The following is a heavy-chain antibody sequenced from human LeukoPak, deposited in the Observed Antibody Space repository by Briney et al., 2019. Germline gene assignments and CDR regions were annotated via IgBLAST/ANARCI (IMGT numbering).Heavy chain of an antibody. J-gene: IGHJ6*02. CDR3: ARVTVTTDYYYGMDV. CDR2: INPSGGST. V-gene: IGHV1-46*01. D-gene: IGHD4-17*01. CDR1: GYTFTSYD. Sequence: ASVKVSCKASGYTFTSYDINWVRQATGQGLEWMGIINPSGGSTSYAQKFQGRVTMTRDTSTSTVYMELSSLRSEDTAVYYCARVTVTTDYYYGMDVWGQGTTVTVYS.